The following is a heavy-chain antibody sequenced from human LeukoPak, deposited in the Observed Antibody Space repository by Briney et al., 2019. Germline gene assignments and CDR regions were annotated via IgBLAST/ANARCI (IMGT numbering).Heavy chain of an antibody. CDR3: ARDRTVRYFDY. Sequence: GRSLRLSCAASGFSFKNHCMHWVRQAPGKGLEWVAIIWYDGSNTYYADSVKGRFTVSRDNSKNTLYLQMNSLRAEDTAVYYCARDRTVRYFDYWGQGTLVTASS. CDR1: GFSFKNHC. J-gene: IGHJ4*02. V-gene: IGHV3-33*01. CDR2: IWYDGSNT.